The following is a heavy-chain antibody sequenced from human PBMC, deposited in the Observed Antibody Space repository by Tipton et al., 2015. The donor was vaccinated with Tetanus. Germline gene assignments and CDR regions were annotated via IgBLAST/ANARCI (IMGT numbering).Heavy chain of an antibody. Sequence: TLSLTCTVSGDSITRGGYYWSWIRQHPGKGLEWIGYIYYTGNTNYNPSLKSRVTISADTTKKQFSLNLRSVTAADTAVYYCAGLPVGGGYSAHHYFLHWGQGTLVTVSS. J-gene: IGHJ4*02. V-gene: IGHV4-61*08. CDR1: GDSITRGGYY. CDR3: AGLPVGGGYSAHHYFLH. D-gene: IGHD4-23*01. CDR2: IYYTGNT.